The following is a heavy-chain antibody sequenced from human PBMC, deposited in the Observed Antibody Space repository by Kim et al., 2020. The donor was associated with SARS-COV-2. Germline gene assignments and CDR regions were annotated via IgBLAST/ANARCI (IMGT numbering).Heavy chain of an antibody. V-gene: IGHV1-8*01. Sequence: ASVKVSCKASGYTFTSYDINWVRQATGQGLEWMGWMNPNSGNTGYAQKFQGRVTMTRNTSISTAYMELSSLRSEDTAVYYCARIGAAGTLVDYWGQGTLVTVSS. CDR2: MNPNSGNT. CDR1: GYTFTSYD. J-gene: IGHJ4*02. D-gene: IGHD6-13*01. CDR3: ARIGAAGTLVDY.